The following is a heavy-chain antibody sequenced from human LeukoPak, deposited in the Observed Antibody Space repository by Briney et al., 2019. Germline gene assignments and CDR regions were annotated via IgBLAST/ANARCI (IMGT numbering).Heavy chain of an antibody. Sequence: GASVKVSCKASRDTFSSYGISWVRQAPGQGLEWMRRIIPNLNIANYAQRFQGRVTFTAAKSATTAYMEVKSLRSEDTAVYYCATDSIGDILTGAFDYWGQGTLVTVFS. CDR3: ATDSIGDILTGAFDY. V-gene: IGHV1-69*04. J-gene: IGHJ4*02. D-gene: IGHD3-9*01. CDR1: RDTFSSYG. CDR2: IIPNLNIA.